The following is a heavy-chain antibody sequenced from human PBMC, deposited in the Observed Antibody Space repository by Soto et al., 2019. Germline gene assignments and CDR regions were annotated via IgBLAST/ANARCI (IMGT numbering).Heavy chain of an antibody. CDR2: ILYIGST. V-gene: IGHV4-31*03. CDR3: ARSVFP. J-gene: IGHJ5*02. CDR1: GGSISSGGYY. Sequence: PSETLSLTCTVSGGSISSGGYYWNWIRQHPGKGLEWIGYILYIGSTYYNPSLKSRVTISVDTSKNQFSLKLNSVTAADTAVYYCARSVFPWGQATLVSVFS.